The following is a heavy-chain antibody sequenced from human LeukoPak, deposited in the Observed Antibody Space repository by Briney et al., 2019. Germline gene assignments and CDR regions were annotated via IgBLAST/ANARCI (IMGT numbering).Heavy chain of an antibody. Sequence: NPSETLSCTCSGYGGSISSYYWSWLRPPAGNELKGIGSIYTSESTNDKPSLSSGVTMSVATSNNQYTVQLSPVTAAAPAVYCCARSRSRRQIFGVVITAHYFDYWGQGTLVTVSS. J-gene: IGHJ4*02. V-gene: IGHV4-4*07. CDR2: IYTSEST. CDR3: ARSRSRRQIFGVVITAHYFDY. D-gene: IGHD3-3*01. CDR1: GGSISSYY.